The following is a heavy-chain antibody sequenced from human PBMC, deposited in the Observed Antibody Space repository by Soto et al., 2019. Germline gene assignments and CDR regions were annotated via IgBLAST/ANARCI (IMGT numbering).Heavy chain of an antibody. D-gene: IGHD6-19*01. CDR3: AGVVATGAGRYGMDV. CDR2: ISAYNGNT. V-gene: IGHV1-18*01. J-gene: IGHJ6*02. CDR1: GYTFTSYV. Sequence: QVQLVQSGAEVKKPGASVKVSCRASGYTFTSYVISWVRQAPAQGLEWMGWISAYNGNTNFAQKLQGRVTMTTDTSTRTANTELRSLSSDDTAVYYCAGVVATGAGRYGMDVWGQGTTVT.